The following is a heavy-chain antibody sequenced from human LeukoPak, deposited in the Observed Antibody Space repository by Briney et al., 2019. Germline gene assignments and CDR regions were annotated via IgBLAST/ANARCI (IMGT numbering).Heavy chain of an antibody. CDR2: INGDASST. CDR1: GLTLSGYW. D-gene: IGHD5-18*01. J-gene: IGHJ4*02. Sequence: GGSLRLSCAASGLTLSGYWMHWVREAPGKGLVWVSRINGDASSTSYAAAVKGRFTISRDKAKSTLYLQMNSLRVEDTAVYSCARARGNTYCYFEYWGQGTLVTVSS. CDR3: ARARGNTYCYFEY. V-gene: IGHV3-74*01.